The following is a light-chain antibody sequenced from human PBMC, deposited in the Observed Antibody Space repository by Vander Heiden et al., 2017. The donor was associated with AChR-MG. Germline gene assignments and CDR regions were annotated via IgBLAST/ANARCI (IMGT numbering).Light chain of an antibody. J-gene: IGLJ1*01. V-gene: IGLV1-44*01. CDR2: TNN. CDR3: AAWDDSLNGYV. Sequence: QSVLTQPPSASGTPGQRVTIPCSGSSSNIGSHTVNWYQQLPGTAPKLLIYTNNQRPSGVPDRFSGSKSGTSASLAISGLQSEDEADYYCAAWDDSLNGYVFGTETKVTVL. CDR1: SSNIGSHT.